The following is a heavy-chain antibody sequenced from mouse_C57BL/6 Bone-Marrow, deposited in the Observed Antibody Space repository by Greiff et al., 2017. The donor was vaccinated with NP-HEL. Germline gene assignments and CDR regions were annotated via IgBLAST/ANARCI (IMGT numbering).Heavy chain of an antibody. J-gene: IGHJ4*01. CDR3: ARKDSLLLRYGAMDY. D-gene: IGHD1-1*01. CDR2: INPNYGTT. Sequence: VQLQQSGPELVKPGASVKISCKASGYSFTDYNMNWVKQSNGKSLEWIGVINPNYGTTSYNQKFKGKATLTVDQSSSTAYMQLNSLISEDSAVYYCARKDSLLLRYGAMDYWGQGTSVTVSS. V-gene: IGHV1-39*01. CDR1: GYSFTDYN.